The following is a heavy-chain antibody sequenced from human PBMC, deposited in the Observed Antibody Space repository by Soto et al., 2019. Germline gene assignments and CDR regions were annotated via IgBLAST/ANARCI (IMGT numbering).Heavy chain of an antibody. CDR3: ARDERYYYGMDV. J-gene: IGHJ6*02. V-gene: IGHV4-30-4*01. CDR1: GGSISSYY. D-gene: IGHD1-1*01. Sequence: PSETLSLTCTVSGGSISSYYWSWIRQPPGKGLEWIGYIYYSGSTYYNPSLKSRVTISVDTSKNQFSLKLSSVTAADTAVYYCARDERYYYGMDVWGQGTTVTVSS. CDR2: IYYSGST.